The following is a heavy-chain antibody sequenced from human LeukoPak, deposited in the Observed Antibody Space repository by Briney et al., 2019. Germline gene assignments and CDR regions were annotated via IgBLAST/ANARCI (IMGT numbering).Heavy chain of an antibody. Sequence: SVKVSCKASGYTFTSYGITWVRQAPGQGLEWMGGIIPIFVTANYAQKFQGRVTITADESTSTAYMELSSLRSEDTAVYYCARGGWSGDSSSWFPSWFDPWGQGTLVTVSS. CDR2: IIPIFVTA. D-gene: IGHD6-13*01. V-gene: IGHV1-69*13. J-gene: IGHJ5*02. CDR3: ARGGWSGDSSSWFPSWFDP. CDR1: GYTFTSYG.